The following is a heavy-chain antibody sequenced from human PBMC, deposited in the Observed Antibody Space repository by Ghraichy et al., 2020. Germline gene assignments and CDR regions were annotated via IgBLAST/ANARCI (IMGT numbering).Heavy chain of an antibody. D-gene: IGHD6-13*01. V-gene: IGHV3-74*01. CDR1: GFTFSSYW. CDR3: ARVAAGSIY. CDR2: INSDGSST. J-gene: IGHJ4*02. Sequence: LSLTCAASGFTFSSYWMHWVRQAPGKGLVWVSRINSDGSSTSYADSVKGRFTISRDNAKNTLYLQMNSLRAEDTAVYYCARVAAGSIYWGQGTLVTVSS.